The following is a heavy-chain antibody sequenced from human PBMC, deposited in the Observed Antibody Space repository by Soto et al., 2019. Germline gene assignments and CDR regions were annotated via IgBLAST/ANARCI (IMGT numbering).Heavy chain of an antibody. CDR3: AKDVVPAAMGGGTFDY. J-gene: IGHJ4*02. V-gene: IGHV3-30*18. CDR1: GFTFSSYG. CDR2: ISYDGSNK. D-gene: IGHD2-2*01. Sequence: QVQLVESGGGVVQPGRSLRLSCAASGFTFSSYGMHWVRQAPDKGLEWVAVISYDGSNKYYADSVKGRFTISRDNSKNTLYLQMNSLRAEDTAVYYCAKDVVPAAMGGGTFDYWGQGTLVTVSS.